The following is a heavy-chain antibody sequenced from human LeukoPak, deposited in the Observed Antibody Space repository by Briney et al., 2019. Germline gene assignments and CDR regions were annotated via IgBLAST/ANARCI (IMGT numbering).Heavy chain of an antibody. V-gene: IGHV3-23*01. CDR3: AKDLYGDYFRAYFDY. CDR2: VTSRSAT. J-gene: IGHJ4*02. Sequence: GGSLRLSCVASGFIFSSHGMSWVRQAPGKGLEWVSTVTSRSATHYADSVKGRFTISRDNSKNTLYLQMNSLRAEDTAVYYCAKDLYGDYFRAYFDYWGQGTLVTVSS. CDR1: GFIFSSHG. D-gene: IGHD4-17*01.